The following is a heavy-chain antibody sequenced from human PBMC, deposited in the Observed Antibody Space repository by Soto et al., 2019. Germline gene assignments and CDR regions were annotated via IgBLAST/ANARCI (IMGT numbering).Heavy chain of an antibody. J-gene: IGHJ4*02. V-gene: IGHV3-74*01. CDR1: GFTFSTSW. CDR3: ARGPSGWFGYDY. D-gene: IGHD6-19*01. Sequence: EVQLVESGGGLVQPGGSLRLSCAASGFTFSTSWMHWVRQAAGKGLVWVSRINSDASTTNYADSVKGRFTISRDNAKNTLYLPMDSLTAEDTAAYYCARGPSGWFGYDYWGQRTLVTVSS. CDR2: INSDASTT.